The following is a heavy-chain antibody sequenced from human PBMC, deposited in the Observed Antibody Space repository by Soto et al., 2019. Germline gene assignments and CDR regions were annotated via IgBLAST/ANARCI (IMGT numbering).Heavy chain of an antibody. CDR2: ISYDGSNK. D-gene: IGHD1-20*01. CDR1: GFTFSSYG. CDR3: AKDRDNWIGCTTTVRIDDSHPLKPLSGGLSHPVD. J-gene: IGHJ3*02. Sequence: PGGSLRLSCAASGFTFSSYGMHWVRQAPGKGLEWVAVISYDGSNKYYADSVKGRFTISRDNSKNTLYLQMNSLRAEDTAVYYCAKDRDNWIGCTTTVRIDDSHPLKPLSGGLSHPVD. V-gene: IGHV3-30*18.